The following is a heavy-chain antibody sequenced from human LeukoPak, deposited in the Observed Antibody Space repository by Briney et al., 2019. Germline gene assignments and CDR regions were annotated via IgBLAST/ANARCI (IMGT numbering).Heavy chain of an antibody. CDR3: ARVPLQYNTATHFDS. J-gene: IGHJ4*02. CDR1: GGSISSDC. CDR2: ICDTGSI. V-gene: IGHV4-59*01. D-gene: IGHD1-14*01. Sequence: SETLSLTCTVSGGSISSDCWSWIRQPPGKGLEWIVYICDTGSIKYNPSLESRVTISVDTSKNQFSLKLTSVTAADTAIYYCARVPLQYNTATHFDSWGRGTLVTVSS.